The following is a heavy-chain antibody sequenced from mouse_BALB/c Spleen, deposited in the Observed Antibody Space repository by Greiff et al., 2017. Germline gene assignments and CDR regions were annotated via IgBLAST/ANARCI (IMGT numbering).Heavy chain of an antibody. CDR2: IWAGGST. J-gene: IGHJ4*01. D-gene: IGHD1-1*01. Sequence: VQLQQSGPGLVAPSQSLSITCTVSGFSLTSYGVHWVRQPPGKGLEWLGVIWAGGSTNYNSALMSRLSISKDNSKSQVFLKMNSLQTDDTAMYYCARGRVLAGYYAMDYWGQGTSVTVSS. V-gene: IGHV2-9*02. CDR3: ARGRVLAGYYAMDY. CDR1: GFSLTSYG.